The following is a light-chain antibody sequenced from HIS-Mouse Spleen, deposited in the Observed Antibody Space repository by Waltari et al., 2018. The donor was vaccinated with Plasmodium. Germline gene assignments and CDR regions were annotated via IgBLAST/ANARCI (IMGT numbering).Light chain of an antibody. CDR2: QAS. CDR1: KLGYKY. CDR3: QAWDSSTVV. V-gene: IGLV3-1*01. Sequence: SYELTQPPSVSVSPGQTASITCSGDKLGYKYACWYQQKPGQSPVLVIYQASTRPSGVPDRFSGSNAGNTATLTISGTQAMDEADYYCQAWDSSTVVFGGGTKLTVL. J-gene: IGLJ2*01.